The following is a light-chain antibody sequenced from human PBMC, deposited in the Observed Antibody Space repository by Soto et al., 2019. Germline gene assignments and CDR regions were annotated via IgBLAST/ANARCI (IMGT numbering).Light chain of an antibody. V-gene: IGLV7-46*01. CDR2: DTS. J-gene: IGLJ1*01. CDR3: LVIYTGVGEV. CDR1: TGAVTSGHY. Sequence: QAVVTQEPSLTVSPGGTVTLTCGSSTGAVTSGHYPHWFQQKPGQAPRTLIYDTSIKHSWTPARFSGSLLGGKAALTLSGAQPEDEADYYCLVIYTGVGEVFGTGHKVTVL.